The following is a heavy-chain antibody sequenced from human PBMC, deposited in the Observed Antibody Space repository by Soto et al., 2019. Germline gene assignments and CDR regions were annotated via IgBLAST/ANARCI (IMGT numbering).Heavy chain of an antibody. Sequence: LRLSCAASGFTFRSFTMNWVRQAPGKGLEWVSTISSNSAYIYYTDALRGRFTISRDNAKNSLHLQMNSLRAEDTAVYYCTRDASRDSSARGWFDPWGPGTLVTVSS. D-gene: IGHD6-13*01. CDR1: GFTFRSFT. CDR3: TRDASRDSSARGWFDP. J-gene: IGHJ5*02. CDR2: ISSNSAYI. V-gene: IGHV3-21*01.